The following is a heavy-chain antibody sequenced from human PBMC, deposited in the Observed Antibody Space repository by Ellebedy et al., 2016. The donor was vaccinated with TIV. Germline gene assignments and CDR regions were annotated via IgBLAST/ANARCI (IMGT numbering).Heavy chain of an antibody. J-gene: IGHJ4*02. D-gene: IGHD3-10*02. Sequence: PGGSLRLSCAASGFTLSSYSMNWVRQAPGKGLEWVSYISQSGSTTDYAVSVKGRFTISRDNAKNSLYLQMNSLRDEDTAVYYCARDLRLPVRGVSDCWGQGTLVTVSS. CDR3: ARDLRLPVRGVSDC. CDR2: ISQSGSTT. V-gene: IGHV3-48*02. CDR1: GFTLSSYS.